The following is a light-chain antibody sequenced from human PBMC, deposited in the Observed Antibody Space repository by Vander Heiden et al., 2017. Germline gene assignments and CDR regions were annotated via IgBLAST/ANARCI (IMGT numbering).Light chain of an antibody. V-gene: IGLV3-25*03. CDR1: ALPKKY. Sequence: SYDLPQPPSVSVSPGPTARITCSGDALPKKYAFWYQQKPGQAPVLVMYKDSERSSGIPDRFSGSSSGTTVTLTISGVQAEDEADYYCQSADSSGADVVFGGGTKLTVL. J-gene: IGLJ2*01. CDR3: QSADSSGADVV. CDR2: KDS.